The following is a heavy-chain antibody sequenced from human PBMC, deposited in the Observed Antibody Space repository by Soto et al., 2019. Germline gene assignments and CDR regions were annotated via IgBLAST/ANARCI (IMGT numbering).Heavy chain of an antibody. Sequence: QVQLVESGGGVVQPGRSLRLSCAASGFTFSSYGMHWVRQAPGKGLEWVAVISYDGSNKYYADSVKGRFTISRDNSKNTLYLQMNSLRAEDTAVYYCAKDHLEYGDYTLPSVYWGQGTLVTVSS. D-gene: IGHD4-17*01. J-gene: IGHJ4*02. CDR1: GFTFSSYG. CDR3: AKDHLEYGDYTLPSVY. V-gene: IGHV3-30*18. CDR2: ISYDGSNK.